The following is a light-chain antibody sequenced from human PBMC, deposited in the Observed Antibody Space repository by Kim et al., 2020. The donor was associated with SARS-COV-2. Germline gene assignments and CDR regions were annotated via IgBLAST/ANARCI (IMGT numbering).Light chain of an antibody. J-gene: IGKJ4*01. CDR2: GAY. CDR1: QSVGTS. Sequence: EIVVTQSPATLSVSPGEGVTLSCRTSQSVGTSLAWYQQKPGQAPRLLIYGAYSRAAGTPARFSGRGPGTQFTLTISSLQSEDFAFYYCQQSVTFGGGTKVDIK. V-gene: IGKV3-15*01. CDR3: QQSVT.